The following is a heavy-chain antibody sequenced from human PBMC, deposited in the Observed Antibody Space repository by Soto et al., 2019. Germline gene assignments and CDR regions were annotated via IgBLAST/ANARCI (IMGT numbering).Heavy chain of an antibody. CDR3: ANSCPYVFKGKPCGDHFYGAVDL. V-gene: IGHV1-69*01. CDR1: GGTFSKCS. D-gene: IGHD2-21*01. CDR2: IIPVFGTT. J-gene: IGHJ6*02. Sequence: QVQLVQSGAEVKKPGSSVKVSCKASGGTFSKCSISWLRQAPGQGLEWMGGIIPVFGTTYYEEKFQGRVTIIAEGSTNTATMEANRQMSGVTAEYYCANSCPYVFKGKPCGDHFYGAVDLGGQGTTVPVSS.